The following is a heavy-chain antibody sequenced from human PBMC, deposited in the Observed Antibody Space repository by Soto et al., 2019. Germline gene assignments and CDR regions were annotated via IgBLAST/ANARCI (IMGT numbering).Heavy chain of an antibody. CDR2: INPAAGAA. V-gene: IGHV1-2*02. CDR3: ARGGGVGVAGSAAFDM. J-gene: IGHJ3*02. CDR1: GYPVTAYY. Sequence: QLHLVQSGAVVKKPGASVTVSCSASGYPVTAYYMHWVRQAPGRGLEWMGGINPAAGAAKYTQTFQGRVNVSGDWARSTVFSERRCLTSEDTAVFYFARGGGVGVAGSAAFDMWGQGTLVTVSS. D-gene: IGHD3-3*01.